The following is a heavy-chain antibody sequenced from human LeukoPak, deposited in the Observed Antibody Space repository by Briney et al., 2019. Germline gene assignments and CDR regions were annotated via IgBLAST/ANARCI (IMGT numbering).Heavy chain of an antibody. V-gene: IGHV4-34*01. CDR2: INHSGST. CDR3: ARGVARHWYFDL. CDR1: GGSFSGYS. D-gene: IGHD2-15*01. Sequence: SETLSLTCAVYGGSFSGYSWSWIRQPPGKGLEYIGEINHSGSTNYNPSLKSRVTISVDTSKNQFSLKLSSVTAADTAVYYCARGVARHWYFDLWGRGTLVTVSS. J-gene: IGHJ2*01.